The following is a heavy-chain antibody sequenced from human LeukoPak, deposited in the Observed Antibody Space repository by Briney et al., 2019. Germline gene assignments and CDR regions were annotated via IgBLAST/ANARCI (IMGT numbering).Heavy chain of an antibody. V-gene: IGHV4-39*07. CDR3: ARTVSAWRAFDY. CDR2: IYYSGST. D-gene: IGHD3-16*02. J-gene: IGHJ4*02. Sequence: PSETLSLTCTVSGGSISSSSYYWGWIRQPPGKGLEWIGSIYYSGSTYYNPSLKSRVTISVDTSKNQFSLKLSSVTAADTAVYYCARTVSAWRAFDYWGQGTLVTVSS. CDR1: GGSISSSSYY.